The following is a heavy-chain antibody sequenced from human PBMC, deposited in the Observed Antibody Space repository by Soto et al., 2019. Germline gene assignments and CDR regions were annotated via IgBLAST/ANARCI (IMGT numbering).Heavy chain of an antibody. CDR1: GGSFSGYY. CDR2: INHSGST. D-gene: IGHD3-10*01. V-gene: IGHV4-34*01. CDR3: ARGRRFGDYYFDY. J-gene: IGHJ4*02. Sequence: SETLSLTCAVYGGSFSGYYWSWIRQPPGKGLEWIGEINHSGSTNYNPSLKSRVTISVDTSKNQFSLKLSSVTAADTAVYYCARGRRFGDYYFDYWGQGTLVTVSS.